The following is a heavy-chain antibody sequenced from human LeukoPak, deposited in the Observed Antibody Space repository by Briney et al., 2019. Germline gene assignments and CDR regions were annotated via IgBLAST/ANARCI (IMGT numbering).Heavy chain of an antibody. J-gene: IGHJ4*02. CDR2: ISARHNTI. CDR1: GFVFSDYY. V-gene: IGHV3-11*04. D-gene: IGHD5-12*01. Sequence: GGSLRLSCEASGFVFSDYYMSWIRQAPGKGLEWLAYISARHNTITYVDSVKGRFTISRDNAKNSMYLQMNSLRAEDTAVYYCARSGYSGYMGFWGQGTLVTVSS. CDR3: ARSGYSGYMGF.